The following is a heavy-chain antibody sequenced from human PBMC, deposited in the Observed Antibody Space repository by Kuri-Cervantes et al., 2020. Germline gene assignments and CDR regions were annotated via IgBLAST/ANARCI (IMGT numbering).Heavy chain of an antibody. Sequence: GESLKISCAVSTFTFNNYAVNWVRQAPGKGLEWVSYISSSGSTIYYADSVKGRFTISRDNAKNSLYLQMNSLKTEDTAVYYCTTGPLTMIVVVIPYWGQGTLVTVSS. J-gene: IGHJ4*02. D-gene: IGHD3-22*01. CDR3: TTGPLTMIVVVIPY. CDR1: TFTFNNYA. CDR2: ISSSGSTI. V-gene: IGHV3-48*04.